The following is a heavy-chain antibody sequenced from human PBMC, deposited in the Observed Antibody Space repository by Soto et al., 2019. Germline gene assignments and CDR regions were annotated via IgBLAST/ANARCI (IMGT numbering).Heavy chain of an antibody. CDR2: IFSNDEK. CDR1: GFSLSNARMG. CDR3: ARVLRFLEWLPLLSHYYYYGMDV. D-gene: IGHD3-3*01. V-gene: IGHV2-26*01. J-gene: IGHJ6*02. Sequence: SGPTLVNPTETLTLTCTVSGFSLSNARMGVSWIRHPPVKAMAWLAHIFSNDEKSYSTSLKSRLTISKDTSKSQVVLTMTNMDPVDTATYYCARVLRFLEWLPLLSHYYYYGMDVWGQGTTVTVSS.